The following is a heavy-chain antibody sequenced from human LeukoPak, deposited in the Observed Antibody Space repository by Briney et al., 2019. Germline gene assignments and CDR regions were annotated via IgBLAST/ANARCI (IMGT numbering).Heavy chain of an antibody. D-gene: IGHD2-15*01. Sequence: AGGSLRLSCAASGFTFSSYWMSWVRQAPGKGLEWVANINQDGSEKNYVDSVKGRFTISRDNAENSLYLQMNSLTAEDTAVYYCARDAYCSGGSCYVYWGQGTLVTVSS. CDR3: ARDAYCSGGSCYVY. CDR1: GFTFSSYW. J-gene: IGHJ4*02. V-gene: IGHV3-7*01. CDR2: INQDGSEK.